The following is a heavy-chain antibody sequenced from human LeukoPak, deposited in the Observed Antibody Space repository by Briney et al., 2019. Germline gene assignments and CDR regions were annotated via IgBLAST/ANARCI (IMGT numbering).Heavy chain of an antibody. CDR1: GFTFSGHG. V-gene: IGHV3-23*01. D-gene: IGHD4-17*01. CDR3: AKEATVTPGNVNWFDT. CDR2: ISPNGLIT. J-gene: IGHJ5*02. Sequence: GGTLRLSCVASGFTFSGHGMNWVRQTPGKGLEWVSGISPNGLITYYADSVKGRFTISRDNYKGTVYLQMNSLRAEDTGVYYCAKEATVTPGNVNWFDTWGQGTLVTVSS.